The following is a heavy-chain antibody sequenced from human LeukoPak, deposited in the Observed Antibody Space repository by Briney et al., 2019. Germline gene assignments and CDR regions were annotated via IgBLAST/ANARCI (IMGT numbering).Heavy chain of an antibody. CDR2: IYTSGST. Sequence: KPSETLSLTCTVSGGSISSYYWSWIRQPAGKGLEWIGRIYTSGSTNYNPSLKNRVTMSVDTSKNQFSLKLSSVTAADTAVYYCARDSESSPNNWFDPWGQGTPVTVSS. J-gene: IGHJ5*02. V-gene: IGHV4-4*07. CDR3: ARDSESSPNNWFDP. CDR1: GGSISSYY.